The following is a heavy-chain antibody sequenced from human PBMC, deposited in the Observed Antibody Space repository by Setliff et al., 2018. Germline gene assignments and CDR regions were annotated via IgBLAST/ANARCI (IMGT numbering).Heavy chain of an antibody. J-gene: IGHJ4*02. CDR2: LYTSGDT. D-gene: IGHD2-15*01. CDR1: GGSISSHY. V-gene: IGHV4-4*07. Sequence: SETLSLTCTVSGGSISSHYWTWIRQPAGKGLEWIGRLYTSGDTNYNPSLKSRVSMSLDTSKNQFPLKLSSVTASDTAVYYCARDRVVVLAGRRGFYFDYWGQGTLVTVSS. CDR3: ARDRVVVLAGRRGFYFDY.